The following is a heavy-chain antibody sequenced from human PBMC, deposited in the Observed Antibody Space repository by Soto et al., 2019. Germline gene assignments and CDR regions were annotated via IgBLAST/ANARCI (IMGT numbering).Heavy chain of an antibody. CDR1: GFTFSSYG. D-gene: IGHD6-6*01. J-gene: IGHJ6*02. Sequence: QVQVVQSGGGVVQPGRSLRLSCAASGFTFSSYGMLWVRQAPGKGLEWVADIWFDGSYKYYGDSVKGRFTISRDNSKNTLYLQMDRVRAEDTAVYYCARGIAARTSGHYYGMDVWGQGTTVAVSS. CDR2: IWFDGSYK. V-gene: IGHV3-33*01. CDR3: ARGIAARTSGHYYGMDV.